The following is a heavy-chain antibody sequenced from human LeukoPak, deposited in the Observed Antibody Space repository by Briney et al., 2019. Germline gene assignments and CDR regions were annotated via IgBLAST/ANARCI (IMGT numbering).Heavy chain of an antibody. CDR1: GGSFSGYY. D-gene: IGHD6-6*01. J-gene: IGHJ4*02. V-gene: IGHV4-34*01. CDR2: INHSGST. CDR3: ARGGVTAARPLDY. Sequence: SETLSLTCAVYGGSFSGYYWSWIRQPPGKGLEWIGEINHSGSTNYNPSLKSRVTISVDTSKNQFSLKLSSVTAADTAVYYRARGGVTAARPLDYWGQGTRVIVSS.